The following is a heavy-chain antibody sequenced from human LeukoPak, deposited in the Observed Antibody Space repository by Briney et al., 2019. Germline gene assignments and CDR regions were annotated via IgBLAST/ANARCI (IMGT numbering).Heavy chain of an antibody. Sequence: SETLSLTCSVSGGSINSYYWSWIRQPPGKGLEWIGYVHSTGTTHYNPSLKSLVTISVDTSKNQFSLKLTSVTAADTAVYYCAKRDNDYSNWRSRGGYNWFDPWGQGTLVTVSS. CDR1: GGSINSYY. CDR2: VHSTGTT. J-gene: IGHJ5*02. D-gene: IGHD4-11*01. CDR3: AKRDNDYSNWRSRGGYNWFDP. V-gene: IGHV4-59*01.